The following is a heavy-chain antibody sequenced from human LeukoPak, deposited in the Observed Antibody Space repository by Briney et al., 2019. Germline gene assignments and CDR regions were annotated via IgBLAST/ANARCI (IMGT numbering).Heavy chain of an antibody. CDR1: GFSFGDYY. V-gene: IGHV3-11*05. Sequence: PGGSLRLSCVASGFSFGDYYMHWIRQAPGKGLEWVSYISGSSTYTDYADSVKGRFTISRDNAKNSLYLQMNSLRADDTAVYYCAKGSIAVVPGEYFQHWGQGTLVTVSS. CDR2: ISGSSTYT. J-gene: IGHJ1*01. D-gene: IGHD6-19*01. CDR3: AKGSIAVVPGEYFQH.